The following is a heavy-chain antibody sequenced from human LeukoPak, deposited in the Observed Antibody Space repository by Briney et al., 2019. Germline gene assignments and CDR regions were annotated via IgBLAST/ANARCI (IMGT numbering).Heavy chain of an antibody. J-gene: IGHJ4*02. CDR1: GGSISSYY. D-gene: IGHD5-24*01. V-gene: IGHV4-59*01. Sequence: SVTLSLTCTVSGGSISSYYWSWIRQPPGKGLEWIGYIYYSGSTNYNPSLKSRVTISVDTSKNQFSLKLSSVTAADTAVYYCARARDGYNYGYWGQGTLVTVSS. CDR2: IYYSGST. CDR3: ARARDGYNYGY.